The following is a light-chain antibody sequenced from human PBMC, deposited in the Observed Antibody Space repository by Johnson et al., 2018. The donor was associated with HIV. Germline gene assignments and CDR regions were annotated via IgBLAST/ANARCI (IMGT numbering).Light chain of an antibody. V-gene: IGLV1-51*01. J-gene: IGLJ1*01. CDR1: SSNIGNNY. CDR3: GTWDSSLNAYV. Sequence: QSVLTQPPSVSAAPGQKVTISCSGSSSNIGNNYVSWYQQLPGTAPKLLIYDNNKRPSGIPDRFSGSKSGTSATLDITGLHTGDEADYYCGTWDSSLNAYVFGAATKVAVL. CDR2: DNN.